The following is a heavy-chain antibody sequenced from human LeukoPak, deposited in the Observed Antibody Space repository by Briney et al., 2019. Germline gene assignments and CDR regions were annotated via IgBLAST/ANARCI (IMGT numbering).Heavy chain of an antibody. V-gene: IGHV1-46*01. CDR1: GYTFTSYF. D-gene: IGHD3-3*01. CDR3: ARGGYDFSTGYYPSR. J-gene: IGHJ4*02. CDR2: INPSAGST. Sequence: GASVKVSCKVSGYTFTSYFMNWVRQAPGQGLEWMGIINPSAGSTSYAQKFQGRVTMTRDTSTSTVYMELSSLRSEDTAVYYCARGGYDFSTGYYPSRWGQGTLVTVSS.